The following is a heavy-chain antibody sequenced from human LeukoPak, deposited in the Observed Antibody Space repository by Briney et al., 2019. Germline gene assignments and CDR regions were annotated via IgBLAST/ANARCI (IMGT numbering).Heavy chain of an antibody. J-gene: IGHJ4*02. D-gene: IGHD6-13*01. Sequence: ASVKVSCKASGYTFSDYYIHFVRQAPGQGLEWMGRINPISGVTHYAQKFQVRVTMTRHTSMKTTYMELSGRTTDDTAVHFCAKGFMSAAGPCDYWRQGTLVTVSP. V-gene: IGHV1-2*06. CDR1: GYTFSDYY. CDR2: INPISGVT. CDR3: AKGFMSAAGPCDY.